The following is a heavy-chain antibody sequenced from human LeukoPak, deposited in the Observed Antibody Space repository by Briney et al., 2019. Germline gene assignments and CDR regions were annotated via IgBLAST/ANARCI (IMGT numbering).Heavy chain of an antibody. CDR2: IIPILGIA. Sequence: ASVKVSCKASGGTFSSYAISWVRQAPGRGLEWMGRIIPILGIANYAQKFQGRVTITADKSTSTAYMELSSLRSEDTAVYYCATKTNYYYYGMDVWGQGTTVTVSS. CDR1: GGTFSSYA. CDR3: ATKTNYYYYGMDV. V-gene: IGHV1-69*04. J-gene: IGHJ6*02.